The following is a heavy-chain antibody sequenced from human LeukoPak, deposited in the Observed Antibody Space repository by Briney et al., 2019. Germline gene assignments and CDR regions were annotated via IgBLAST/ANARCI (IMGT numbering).Heavy chain of an antibody. CDR2: IYYSWST. D-gene: IGHD4/OR15-4a*01. V-gene: IGHV4-59*08. J-gene: IGHJ5*02. Sequence: SETLSLTCAVSGGSISGYYWSWIRQPPGKGLEWIGDIYYSWSTNYNPALKSRVTISVDTSKNQFSLRLNSVTAADTAVYYCARRGLWGWFDPWGQGTLVTVSS. CDR3: ARRGLWGWFDP. CDR1: GGSISGYY.